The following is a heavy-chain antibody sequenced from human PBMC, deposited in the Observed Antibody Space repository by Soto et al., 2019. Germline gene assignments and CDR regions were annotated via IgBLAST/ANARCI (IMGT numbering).Heavy chain of an antibody. CDR3: ARELYPGIAAAGYDY. V-gene: IGHV3-33*01. D-gene: IGHD6-13*01. Sequence: QVQLVESGGGVVQPGRSLRLSCAASGFTFSSYGMHWVRQAPGKGPEWVAVIWYDGSNKYYADSVKGRFTISRDNSKNTLYLQMNSLRAEDTAVYYCARELYPGIAAAGYDYWGQGTLVTVSS. CDR1: GFTFSSYG. J-gene: IGHJ4*02. CDR2: IWYDGSNK.